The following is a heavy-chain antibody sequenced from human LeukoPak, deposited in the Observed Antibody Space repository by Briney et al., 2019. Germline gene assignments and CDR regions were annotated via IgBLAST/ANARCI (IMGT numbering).Heavy chain of an antibody. V-gene: IGHV4-59*01. CDR1: GGSISSYY. CDR3: ARTSGSYYYYYYGMDV. CDR2: IYYSGST. D-gene: IGHD1-26*01. J-gene: IGHJ6*02. Sequence: PSETLSLTCTVSGGSISSYYWSWIRQPPGKGLEWIGYIYYSGSTNYNPSLKSRVTISVDTSKNQFSLKLSSVTAADTAVYYCARTSGSYYYYYYGMDVWGQGTTVTVSS.